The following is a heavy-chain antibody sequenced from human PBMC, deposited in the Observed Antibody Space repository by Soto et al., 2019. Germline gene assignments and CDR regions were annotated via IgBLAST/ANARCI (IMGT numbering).Heavy chain of an antibody. Sequence: EVQLVESGGGLMEPGGSQRLSRAASGFTFSIYSMNWVRKPPGKGLEGVTYITSGSNTKHYADSVKGRFTISRDNAKNSLYLQMNSLRAEDTAVYYCARDPHSLDYWGQGILVTVSS. V-gene: IGHV3-48*04. J-gene: IGHJ4*02. CDR1: GFTFSIYS. CDR2: ITSGSNTK. D-gene: IGHD2-15*01. CDR3: ARDPHSLDY.